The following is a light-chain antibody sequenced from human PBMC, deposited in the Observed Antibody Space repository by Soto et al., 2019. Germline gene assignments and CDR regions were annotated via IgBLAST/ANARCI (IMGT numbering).Light chain of an antibody. Sequence: DIQMTQSLSTLSASVGDRVTITCRASQSISSWLAWYQQKPGKAPKLLIYKASSLESGVPSRFSGSGSGTEFTLTISSLQPDDFATYYCQQYNTYWTFGQGTKWIS. CDR1: QSISSW. J-gene: IGKJ1*01. CDR3: QQYNTYWT. V-gene: IGKV1-5*03. CDR2: KAS.